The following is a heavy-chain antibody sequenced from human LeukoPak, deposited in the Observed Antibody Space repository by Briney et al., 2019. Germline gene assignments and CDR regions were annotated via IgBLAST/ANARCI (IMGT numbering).Heavy chain of an antibody. J-gene: IGHJ4*02. V-gene: IGHV4-59*11. Sequence: SETLSLTCIVSGGSISSHYWSWIRQPPGKGLEWIGYIHYSGSTNDNPSLKSRVTISLDTSKNQFSLKLSSVTAADTAVYYCARALGSGIYYFYNWGQGTLVTVSS. D-gene: IGHD3-3*01. CDR3: ARALGSGIYYFYN. CDR1: GGSISSHY. CDR2: IHYSGST.